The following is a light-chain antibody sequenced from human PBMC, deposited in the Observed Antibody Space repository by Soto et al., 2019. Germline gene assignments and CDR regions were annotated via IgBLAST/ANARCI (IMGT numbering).Light chain of an antibody. CDR1: QSISDT. Sequence: ERATLFFMTSQSISDTLAWYQQKPGQAPRLLIYGTSTRATGVPARFSGSGSGTEFTLTIGVLQSEDFGVYDCQQYNDLPPLSFAGGTQVDIK. CDR3: QQYNDLPPLS. J-gene: IGKJ4*01. CDR2: GTS. V-gene: IGKV3-15*01.